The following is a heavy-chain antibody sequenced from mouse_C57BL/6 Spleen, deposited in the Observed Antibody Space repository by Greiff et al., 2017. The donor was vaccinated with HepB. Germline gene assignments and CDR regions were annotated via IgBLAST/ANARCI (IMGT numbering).Heavy chain of an antibody. CDR3: ATFSSYYAMDY. J-gene: IGHJ4*01. Sequence: QVQLQQSGAELVKPGASVKISCKASGYAFSSYWMNWVKQRPGKGLEWIGQINPGDGATNYNGKFKGKATLTADKSSSTAYMQLSSLTSEDSAVYYCATFSSYYAMDYWGQGTSVTVSS. CDR1: GYAFSSYW. CDR2: INPGDGAT. V-gene: IGHV1-80*01.